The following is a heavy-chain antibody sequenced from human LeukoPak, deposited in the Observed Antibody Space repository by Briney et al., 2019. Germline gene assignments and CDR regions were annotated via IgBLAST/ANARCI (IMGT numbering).Heavy chain of an antibody. J-gene: IGHJ4*02. D-gene: IGHD6-19*01. V-gene: IGHV4-4*07. CDR3: AGERGEEYSSGWYKRNYFDN. Sequence: SETLSLTCTVSGGSISSYYWSWIRQPAGKGLEWIGRNYTTGSTNYNPSLKSRVTMSVDTSKNQFSLKLTSVTGADTAVYYCAGERGEEYSSGWYKRNYFDNWGQGIRVTVSS. CDR2: NYTTGST. CDR1: GGSISSYY.